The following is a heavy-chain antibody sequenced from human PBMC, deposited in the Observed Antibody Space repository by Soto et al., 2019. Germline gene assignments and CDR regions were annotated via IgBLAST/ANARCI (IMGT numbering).Heavy chain of an antibody. V-gene: IGHV3-23*01. Sequence: EVHLLESGGGLVQPGGSLRLSCAGSGFTFSSSAMSWVRQAPGKGLEWVSAISGSGVGTYYGDSVKGRFTISRDTSKNTLYLQMNSLRAEGTDVDYCYIMAAWGQGTTVTVSS. D-gene: IGHD3-16*01. CDR2: ISGSGVGT. CDR3: YIMAA. J-gene: IGHJ6*02. CDR1: GFTFSSSA.